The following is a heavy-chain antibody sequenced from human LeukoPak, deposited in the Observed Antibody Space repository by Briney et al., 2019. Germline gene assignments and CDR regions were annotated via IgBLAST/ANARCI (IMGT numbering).Heavy chain of an antibody. CDR3: ARDREYSSSSGLYYYYMDV. D-gene: IGHD6-6*01. CDR1: GFTFSSYS. CDR2: ISSSSSTI. J-gene: IGHJ6*03. V-gene: IGHV3-48*01. Sequence: GGSLRLSCAASGFTFSSYSMNWVRQAPGKGLEWVSYISSSSSTIYYADSVKGRFTISRDNAKNSLYLQMNSLRAEDTAVYYCARDREYSSSSGLYYYYMDVWGKGTTVTVSS.